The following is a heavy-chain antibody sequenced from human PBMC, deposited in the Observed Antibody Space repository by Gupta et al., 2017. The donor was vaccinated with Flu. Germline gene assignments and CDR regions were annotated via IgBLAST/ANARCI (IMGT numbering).Heavy chain of an antibody. CDR2: IYYDGTA. J-gene: IGHJ4*02. CDR1: GDSISSSYYY. V-gene: IGHV4-39*02. CDR3: ARLLQTAAAST. Sequence: QLLLQESGPGLVKPSETRSLMCTVSGDSISSSYYYWGWLRRPPGKGLEWIGTIYYDGTAYYNPSLKSRVTMSIDTSKNHFSLNLRSVTAADTAVFYCARLLQTAAASTWGRGTLVTVSS. D-gene: IGHD6-13*01.